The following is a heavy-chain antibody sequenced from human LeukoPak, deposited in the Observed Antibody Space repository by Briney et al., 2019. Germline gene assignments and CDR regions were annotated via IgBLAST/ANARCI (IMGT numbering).Heavy chain of an antibody. Sequence: GGSLRLSCAASGFSFSDYAMSWVRQAPGKGLEWVSGFSGGDATYYADSVRGRFTISRDNTKNTLYLQMSSLIAADTAVYYCTRGGSYGDFWGQGTLVTVSA. J-gene: IGHJ4*02. CDR2: FSGGDAT. CDR1: GFSFSDYA. D-gene: IGHD3-16*01. CDR3: TRGGSYGDF. V-gene: IGHV3-69-1*01.